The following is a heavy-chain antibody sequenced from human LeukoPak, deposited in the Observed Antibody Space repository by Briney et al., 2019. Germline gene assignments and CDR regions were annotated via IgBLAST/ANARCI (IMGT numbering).Heavy chain of an antibody. V-gene: IGHV3-7*03. D-gene: IGHD3-16*01. CDR2: INQGEGEK. Sequence: GGSLRLSCVDSGFTFSSHWMSWVRQAPGKGLEWVANINQGEGEKYYVDSVKGRFTISRDNAKKSLFLQMNSLRAEDTAVYYCARDQGYDYVWDIDYWGQGTLVTVSS. CDR1: GFTFSSHW. J-gene: IGHJ4*02. CDR3: ARDQGYDYVWDIDY.